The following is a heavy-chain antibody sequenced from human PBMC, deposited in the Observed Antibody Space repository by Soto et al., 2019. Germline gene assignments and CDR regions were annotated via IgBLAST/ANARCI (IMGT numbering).Heavy chain of an antibody. CDR3: ARVRATDYEIDY. D-gene: IGHD4-17*01. CDR1: GFMFGSYW. Sequence: EVQLVESGGCLVQPGGSLRLSCTASGFMFGSYWMTWVRHVPGKGLQWVANIKRDGSEKYYVDFVKGRFTISRDNADNSVFLDMNNLRVDDTATYYCARVRATDYEIDYWGQGALVTVSS. J-gene: IGHJ4*02. V-gene: IGHV3-7*03. CDR2: IKRDGSEK.